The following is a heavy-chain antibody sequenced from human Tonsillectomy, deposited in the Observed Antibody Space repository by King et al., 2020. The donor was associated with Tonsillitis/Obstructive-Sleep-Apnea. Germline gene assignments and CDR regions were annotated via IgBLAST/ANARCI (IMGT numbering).Heavy chain of an antibody. D-gene: IGHD3-22*01. Sequence: TLQESGPTLVKPTQTLTLTCTFSGFSLSTNRVGVGWIRQPPGKALEWLALIYWDDDERYSPSLKSRLTITKDTSKNQVVLTMTNMDAVDTATFYCAQTNYYDSSGYWGFDYWGQGTLVTVSS. CDR2: IYWDDDE. V-gene: IGHV2-5*02. CDR3: AQTNYYDSSGYWGFDY. J-gene: IGHJ4*02. CDR1: GFSLSTNRVG.